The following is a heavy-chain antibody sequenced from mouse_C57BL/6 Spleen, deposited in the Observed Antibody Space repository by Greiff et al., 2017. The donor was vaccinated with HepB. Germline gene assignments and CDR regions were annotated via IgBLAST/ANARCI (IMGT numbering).Heavy chain of an antibody. Sequence: EVQGVESGGGLVQPKGSLKLSCAASGFSFNTYAMNWVRQAPGKGLEWVARIRSKSNNYATYYADSVKDRFTISRDDSESMLYLQMNNLKTEDTAMYYCVRQEWLLDYWGQGTTLTVSS. V-gene: IGHV10-1*01. CDR3: VRQEWLLDY. D-gene: IGHD2-3*01. CDR1: GFSFNTYA. J-gene: IGHJ2*01. CDR2: IRSKSNNYAT.